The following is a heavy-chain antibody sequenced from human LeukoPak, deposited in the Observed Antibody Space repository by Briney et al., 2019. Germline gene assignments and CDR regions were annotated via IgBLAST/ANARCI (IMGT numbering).Heavy chain of an antibody. D-gene: IGHD3-10*01. J-gene: IGHJ4*02. CDR1: GGSFSGYY. CDR3: AGTPSTMVRGVIITYFDY. Sequence: PSETLSLTCAVYGGSFSGYYWSWIRQPPGKGLEWIGYIYYSGSTNYNPSLKSRVTISVDTSKNQFSLKLSSVTAADTAVYYCAGTPSTMVRGVIITYFDYWGQGTLVTVSS. CDR2: IYYSGST. V-gene: IGHV4-59*08.